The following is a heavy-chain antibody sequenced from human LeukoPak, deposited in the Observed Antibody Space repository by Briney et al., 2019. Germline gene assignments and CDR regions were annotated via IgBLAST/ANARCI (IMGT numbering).Heavy chain of an antibody. CDR1: GDSVSSINGA. CDR3: ARDVATTGWYTFDY. D-gene: IGHD6-19*01. J-gene: IGHJ4*02. V-gene: IGHV6-1*01. Sequence: SHTLSLTCAISGDSVSSINGAWNWVRQSPSRGLEWLGRTYYRSKWYSDYAVPIQGRMSINPDTSKNQFTLHLFSVTPDGTAVYYCARDVATTGWYTFDYWGQGTRVTVSS. CDR2: TYYRSKWYS.